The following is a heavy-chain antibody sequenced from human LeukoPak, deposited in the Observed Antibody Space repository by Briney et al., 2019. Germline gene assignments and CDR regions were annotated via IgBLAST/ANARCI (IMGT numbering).Heavy chain of an antibody. D-gene: IGHD4-23*01. CDR3: ARAAMTTVVTSYYYYMDV. J-gene: IGHJ6*03. V-gene: IGHV4-39*07. CDR2: IYYSGRT. Sequence: KSSETLSLTCTVSGGSITSSSNYWGWIRQPPGKGLEWIGNIYYSGRTYYKPSLKSRVTISVDTSKNQFSLKLSSVTAADTAVYYCARAAMTTVVTSYYYYMDVWGKGTTVTISS. CDR1: GGSITSSSNY.